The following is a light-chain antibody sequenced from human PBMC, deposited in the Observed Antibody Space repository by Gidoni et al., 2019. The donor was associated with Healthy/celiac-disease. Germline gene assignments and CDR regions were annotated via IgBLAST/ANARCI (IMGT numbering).Light chain of an antibody. CDR3: QRDGSSPTWT. V-gene: IGKV3-20*01. Sequence: IVFTHSPGTLSLSPVESATLSCRASQSVSSSYLAWCQQKPGQAPRLRIYGASSRATGITDRISGSGSGTDYTITISRMEPEDGGVYYCQRDGSSPTWTFGQGTKVEIK. J-gene: IGKJ1*01. CDR1: QSVSSSY. CDR2: GAS.